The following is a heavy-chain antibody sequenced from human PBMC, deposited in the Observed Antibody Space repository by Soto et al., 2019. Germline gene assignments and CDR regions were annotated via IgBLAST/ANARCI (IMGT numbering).Heavy chain of an antibody. V-gene: IGHV3-66*01. CDR1: EFTVISNY. J-gene: IGHJ4*02. Sequence: SLRLSCAVSEFTVISNYMSWVRQAPGKGLEWVSSIYRDSTTHYADSVKGRFIISRDNSKKMLYLQMNSLRAEDTAVYYCTRDPTDVGSDPDYWGQGTLVTVSS. CDR3: TRDPTDVGSDPDY. CDR2: IYRDSTT. D-gene: IGHD2-15*01.